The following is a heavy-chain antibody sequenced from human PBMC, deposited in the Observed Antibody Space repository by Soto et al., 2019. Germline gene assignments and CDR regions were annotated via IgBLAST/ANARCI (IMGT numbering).Heavy chain of an antibody. Sequence: SETLSLTCTVSGGSISSYYWIWLRQPPGKGLEWIGYIYYSGSTNYNPSLKSRVTISVDTSKNQFSLKLSSVTAADTAVYYCARSPTSAYYYPGAFDIWGQGTMVTVSS. D-gene: IGHD3-22*01. J-gene: IGHJ3*02. CDR1: GGSISSYY. CDR3: ARSPTSAYYYPGAFDI. V-gene: IGHV4-59*01. CDR2: IYYSGST.